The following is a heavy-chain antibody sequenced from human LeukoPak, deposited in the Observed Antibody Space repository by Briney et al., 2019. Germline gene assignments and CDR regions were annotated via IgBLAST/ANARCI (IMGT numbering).Heavy chain of an antibody. D-gene: IGHD3-3*01. Sequence: SETLSLTYTVSGGSISSYYWSWIRQPAGKGLEWIGRIYTSGSTNYNPSLKSRVTMSVDTSKNQFSLKLSSVTAADTAVYYCASSDFWSGYDAFDIWGQGTMVTVSS. J-gene: IGHJ3*02. CDR2: IYTSGST. CDR1: GGSISSYY. CDR3: ASSDFWSGYDAFDI. V-gene: IGHV4-4*07.